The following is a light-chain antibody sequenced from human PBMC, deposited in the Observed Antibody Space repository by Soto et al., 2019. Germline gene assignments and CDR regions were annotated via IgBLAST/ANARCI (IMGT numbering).Light chain of an antibody. J-gene: IGKJ4*01. CDR1: ESVKTN. CDR2: GAS. CDR3: QQYHNWQVT. V-gene: IGKV3-15*01. Sequence: RVMTQSPATLSVSPGERVTLSCRASESVKTNLAWYRHKPGQSPRLLISGASTGATGIPARFSGSGSGTEFTLTINSLQSEDFAVYYCQQYHNWQVTFGGGTKVDIX.